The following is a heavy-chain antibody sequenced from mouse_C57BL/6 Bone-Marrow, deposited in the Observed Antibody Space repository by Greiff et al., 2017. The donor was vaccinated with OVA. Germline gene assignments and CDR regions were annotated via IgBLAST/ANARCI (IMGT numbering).Heavy chain of an antibody. D-gene: IGHD2-2*01. Sequence: EVQLVESGGGLVKPGGSLKLSCAASGFTFSSYAMSWVRQTPEKRLEWVATISDGGSYTYYPDNVKGRFTISRDNAKNNLYLQMSHLKSEDTAMYYCASYYGYDGDYWGQGTSVTVSS. CDR3: ASYYGYDGDY. V-gene: IGHV5-4*01. J-gene: IGHJ4*01. CDR1: GFTFSSYA. CDR2: ISDGGSYT.